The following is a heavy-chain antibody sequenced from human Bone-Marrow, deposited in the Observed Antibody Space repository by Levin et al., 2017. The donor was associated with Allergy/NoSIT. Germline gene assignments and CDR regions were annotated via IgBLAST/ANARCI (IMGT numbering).Heavy chain of an antibody. CDR1: GGSFSDDQ. V-gene: IGHV4-34*01. CDR2: IKHSGST. J-gene: IGHJ6*03. Sequence: ESLKISCAVYGGSFSDDQWGWIRQAPGRGLEWIGEIKHSGSTNYNPSLKSRVTLSLDTSKNQFALNLTSVTAADTALYFCARVSKNYYFYYMDVWGEGSTVTVSS. CDR3: ARVSKNYYFYYMDV.